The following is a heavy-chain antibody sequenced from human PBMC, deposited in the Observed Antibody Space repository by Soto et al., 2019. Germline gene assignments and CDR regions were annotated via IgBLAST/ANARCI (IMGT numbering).Heavy chain of an antibody. Sequence: PGGSLRLSSAASGFTFSSYTMTWVRQAPGRGLEWVSSIGTSSSYIYYADSVKGRFTISRDNAKNSLFLQMNSLRADDTAVYYCARDSVRDYLYYYYGMDVWGQGTTVTVSS. CDR3: ARDSVRDYLYYYYGMDV. V-gene: IGHV3-21*01. CDR1: GFTFSSYT. CDR2: IGTSSSYI. J-gene: IGHJ6*02. D-gene: IGHD4-17*01.